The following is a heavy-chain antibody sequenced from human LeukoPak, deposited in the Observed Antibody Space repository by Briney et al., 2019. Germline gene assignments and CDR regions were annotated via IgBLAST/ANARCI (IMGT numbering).Heavy chain of an antibody. V-gene: IGHV3-74*01. CDR1: GFTFSSYW. J-gene: IGHJ6*03. Sequence: PGGSLRLSCAASGFTFSSYWMHWVRQAPGKGLVWVSRINSDGSSTSYADSVKGRFTISRDNAKNSLYLQMNSLRAEDTAVYYCASSLAEDGEWLRNRLPWYYYYYMDVWGKGTTVTISS. D-gene: IGHD5-12*01. CDR2: INSDGSST. CDR3: ASSLAEDGEWLRNRLPWYYYYYMDV.